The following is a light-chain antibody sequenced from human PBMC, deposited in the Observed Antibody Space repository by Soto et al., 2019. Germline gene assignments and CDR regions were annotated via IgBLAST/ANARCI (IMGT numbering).Light chain of an antibody. CDR2: EVT. Sequence: QSALTQPASVSGSPGLSITISCTGTSNDVGGYDYVSWYRQHPDRAPRLLIYEVTNRPSGISDRFSGSRSGNTASLTISGLQADDEADYYCSSFTSVSSHVVFGGGTKLTVL. CDR1: SNDVGGYDY. V-gene: IGLV2-14*01. J-gene: IGLJ2*01. CDR3: SSFTSVSSHVV.